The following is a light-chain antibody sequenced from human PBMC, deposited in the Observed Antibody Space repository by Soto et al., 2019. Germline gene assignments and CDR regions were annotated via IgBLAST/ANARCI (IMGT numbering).Light chain of an antibody. CDR2: DVS. CDR3: RSWTTSSTPLYV. CDR1: SSDVGGYNY. Sequence: SVLTQPAYGSGSPGQAITISCTGTSSDVGGYNYVSWYQQHPGKAPKLMIYDVSNRPSGVSNRFSGSKSGNTASLTISGLQAEDEADYYCRSWTTSSTPLYVFGTGTKVTVL. J-gene: IGLJ1*01. V-gene: IGLV2-14*01.